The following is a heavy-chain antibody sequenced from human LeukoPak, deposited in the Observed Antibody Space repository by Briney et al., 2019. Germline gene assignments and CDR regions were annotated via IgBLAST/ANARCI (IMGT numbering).Heavy chain of an antibody. D-gene: IGHD6-13*01. CDR1: GGSFSGYY. J-gene: IGHJ5*02. Sequence: PSETLSLTCAVYGGSFSGYYWSWIRQPPGKGLEWIGEINHSGRTNYNPSLKSRVTISVDTSKNQFSLKLSSVTAADTAVYYCARRYSSNPYNWFDPWGQGTLVTVSS. CDR3: ARRYSSNPYNWFDP. CDR2: INHSGRT. V-gene: IGHV4-34*01.